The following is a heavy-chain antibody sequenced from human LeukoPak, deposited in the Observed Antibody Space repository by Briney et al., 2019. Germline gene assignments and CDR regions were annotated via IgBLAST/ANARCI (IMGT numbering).Heavy chain of an antibody. CDR1: GGSISSSNW. CDR3: ARDRDQRGPYYYYMDV. J-gene: IGHJ6*03. CDR2: IYHSGST. V-gene: IGHV4-4*02. Sequence: SETLSLTCAVSGGSISSSNWWSWVRQPPGKGLEWIGEIYHSGSTNYNPSLKSRVTISVDKSKNQFSLKLSSVTAADTAVYYCARDRDQRGPYYYYMDVWGKGTTVTISS. D-gene: IGHD2-2*01.